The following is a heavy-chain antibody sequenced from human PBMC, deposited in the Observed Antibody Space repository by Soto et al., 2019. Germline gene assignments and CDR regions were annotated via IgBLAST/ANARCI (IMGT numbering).Heavy chain of an antibody. J-gene: IGHJ2*01. CDR3: ATQAAMYGKEMATIFNWYFDL. Sequence: ASVKVSCKVSGYTLTELSMHWVRQAPGKGLEWMGGFDPEDGETIYAQKFQGRVTMTEDTSTDTAYMELSSLRSEDTAVYYCATQAAMYGKEMATIFNWYFDLWGRGTLVTVSS. V-gene: IGHV1-24*01. CDR1: GYTLTELS. CDR2: FDPEDGET. D-gene: IGHD5-12*01.